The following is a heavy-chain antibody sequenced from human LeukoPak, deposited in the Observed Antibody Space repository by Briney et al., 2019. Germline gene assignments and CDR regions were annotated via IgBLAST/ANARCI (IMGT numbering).Heavy chain of an antibody. CDR1: GFSVSSNY. V-gene: IGHV3-53*01. D-gene: IGHD3-10*01. CDR3: AAYGSGIPYGMDV. Sequence: GGSLRLSCAASGFSVSSNYMSWVRQAPGKGLEWVSVIYSGGSTYYADSVKGRFTISRDNSKNTLYLQMKSLRAEDTAVYYCAAYGSGIPYGMDVWGQGTTVTVSS. J-gene: IGHJ6*02. CDR2: IYSGGST.